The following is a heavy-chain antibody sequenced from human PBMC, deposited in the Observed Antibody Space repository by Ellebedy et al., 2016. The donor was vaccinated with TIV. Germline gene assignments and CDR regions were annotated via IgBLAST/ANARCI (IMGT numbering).Heavy chain of an antibody. D-gene: IGHD3-10*02. CDR3: ARASFYDVDLSGWYFDL. Sequence: GESLKISCAASKFTVTYNYMNWVRQAPGKGPEWVSGIYTDDTTYYADSVKGRFTISRDNPKNTLYLQMNSLRTEDTAVYYCARASFYDVDLSGWYFDLWGRGTLITASS. CDR1: KFTVTYNY. CDR2: IYTDDTT. J-gene: IGHJ2*01. V-gene: IGHV3-66*01.